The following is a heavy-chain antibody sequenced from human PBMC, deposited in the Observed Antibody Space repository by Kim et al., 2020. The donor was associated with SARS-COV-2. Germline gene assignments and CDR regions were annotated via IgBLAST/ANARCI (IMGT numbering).Heavy chain of an antibody. Sequence: SETLSLTCTVSGAPISSYYWVWVLQPPGKGLQWMATFFRSGSTSSNHSLKSRVTISADTSNHQFSLQLSSVTAAETAVYYCASWDYSENAALVHWGQGT. CDR3: ASWDYSENAALVH. V-gene: IGHV4-59*13. J-gene: IGHJ4*02. CDR2: FFRSGST. D-gene: IGHD4-4*01. CDR1: GAPISSYY.